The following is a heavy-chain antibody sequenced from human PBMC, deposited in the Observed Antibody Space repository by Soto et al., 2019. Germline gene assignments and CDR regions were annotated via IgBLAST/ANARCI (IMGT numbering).Heavy chain of an antibody. D-gene: IGHD2-15*01. CDR3: ARTYCSGGSCYLYFDY. CDR2: INHSGST. Sequence: AVYGGSFSGYYWSWIRQPPGKGLEWIGEINHSGSTNYNPSLKSRVTISVDTSKNQFSLKLSSVTAADTAVYYCARTYCSGGSCYLYFDYWGQGTLVTVSS. J-gene: IGHJ4*02. V-gene: IGHV4-34*01. CDR1: GGSFSGYY.